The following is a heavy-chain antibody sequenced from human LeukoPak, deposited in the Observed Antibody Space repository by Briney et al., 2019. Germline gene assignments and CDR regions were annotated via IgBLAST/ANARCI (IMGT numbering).Heavy chain of an antibody. D-gene: IGHD3-10*01. CDR3: ARGAGYYYGSGSYPFDS. CDR2: INPDSGGT. CDR1: GYTFPDYY. V-gene: IGHV1-2*02. Sequence: ASMKVSCRASGYTFPDYYIHWLRQAPGQRPEWMGWINPDSGGTKYAQQFQGRVTMTRDMSITTFYMELSGLKSDDTAMYYCARGAGYYYGSGSYPFDSWGQGTLVTVSS. J-gene: IGHJ4*02.